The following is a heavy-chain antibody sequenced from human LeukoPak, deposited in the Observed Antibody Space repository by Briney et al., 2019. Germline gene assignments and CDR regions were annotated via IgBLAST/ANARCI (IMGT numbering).Heavy chain of an antibody. V-gene: IGHV1-69*13. CDR3: AIPEYDSSGIIT. J-gene: IGHJ5*02. D-gene: IGHD3-22*01. CDR1: GGTFSSYA. CDR2: IIPIFGTA. Sequence: SVKVPCKASGGTFSSYAISWVRQAPGQGLEWMGGIIPIFGTANYAQKFQGRVTITADESTSTAYMELSSLRSEDPAVYYCAIPEYDSSGIITWGQGTLVTVSS.